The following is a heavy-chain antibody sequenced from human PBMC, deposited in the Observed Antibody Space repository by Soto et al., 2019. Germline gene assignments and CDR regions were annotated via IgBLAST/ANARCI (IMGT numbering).Heavy chain of an antibody. V-gene: IGHV1-18*01. CDR2: ISAYNGNT. J-gene: IGHJ2*01. CDR1: GYTFTSYG. D-gene: IGHD3-22*01. CDR3: ARDLTYYYDSSGYYYVNWYFDL. Sequence: QVQLVQSGAEVKKPGASVKVSCKASGYTFTSYGISWVRQAPGQGLEWMGWISAYNGNTNYAQKLQGRVTMTTDTSTSTAEMELRSLRSDDTAVYYCARDLTYYYDSSGYYYVNWYFDLWGRGTLVTVSS.